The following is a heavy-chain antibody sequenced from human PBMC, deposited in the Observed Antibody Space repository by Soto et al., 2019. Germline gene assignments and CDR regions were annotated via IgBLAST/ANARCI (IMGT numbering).Heavy chain of an antibody. CDR3: ARSPGITGTRASQYAMDV. V-gene: IGHV1-69*01. Sequence: QVQLVQSGAEVKKPGSSVRVSCKASGDTFNTFAISWVRQAPGQGLQWMGGIIPIFGTPDYAQHFPGRVTISADESTNTAYLELSSLRSEDTTVYYCARSPGITGTRASQYAMDVWGQGTTVTVSS. CDR1: GDTFNTFA. J-gene: IGHJ6*02. D-gene: IGHD1-20*01. CDR2: IIPIFGTP.